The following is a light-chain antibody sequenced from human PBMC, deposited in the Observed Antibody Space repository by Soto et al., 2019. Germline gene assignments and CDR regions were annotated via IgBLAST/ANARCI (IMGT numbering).Light chain of an antibody. J-gene: IGKJ1*01. Sequence: DIQMTQSPSTLSASVGDRVTITCRASQSISSWLAWYQQKPGKAPKLLIYKASTLESGVLSRFSGSGSGTEFTLTISSLQPDDFATYYCQQYHSYSTFGQGTKVEI. V-gene: IGKV1-5*03. CDR3: QQYHSYST. CDR2: KAS. CDR1: QSISSW.